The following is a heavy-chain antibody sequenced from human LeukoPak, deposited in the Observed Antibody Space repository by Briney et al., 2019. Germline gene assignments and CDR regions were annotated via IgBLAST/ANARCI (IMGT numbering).Heavy chain of an antibody. D-gene: IGHD3-9*01. CDR1: GDPISSGDYY. Sequence: PSQTLSLTCTVSGDPISSGDYYWSWIRPPAGKGLEWIGRIYTSGSTNYNPSLKSRLTISVDTSKNQFSLKLSSVTAADTAVYYCARGFDWLPTLDFWGQGTLVTVSS. CDR3: ARGFDWLPTLDF. CDR2: IYTSGST. V-gene: IGHV4-61*02. J-gene: IGHJ4*02.